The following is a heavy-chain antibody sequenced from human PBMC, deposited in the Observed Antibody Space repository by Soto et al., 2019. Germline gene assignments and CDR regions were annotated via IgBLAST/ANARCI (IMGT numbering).Heavy chain of an antibody. CDR2: IYWDDDK. D-gene: IGHD4-17*01. CDR3: AHSLGSGDYHNWCDP. V-gene: IGHV2-5*02. J-gene: IGHJ5*02. CDR1: GFSLNTSGVG. Sequence: QITLKESGPTLVKPTQTLTLTCTFSGFSLNTSGVGVGWIRQPPGKALEWLALIYWDDDKRYSPSLKSRLTIXXDXAXXHVVLTMTNMDPADTASYYCAHSLGSGDYHNWCDPWGQGTLVTVSS.